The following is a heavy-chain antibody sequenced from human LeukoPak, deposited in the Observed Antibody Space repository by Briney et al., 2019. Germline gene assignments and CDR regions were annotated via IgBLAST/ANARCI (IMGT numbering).Heavy chain of an antibody. CDR3: ARDLYVRPGWAFDY. D-gene: IGHD6-19*01. Sequence: PGGSLRLSCAASGFIFSDYYMSWIRQAPGKGLECVSYISYSGSTIYYADSVKGRFTISRDNAKNSLYLQMNSLRPEDTAVYYCARDLYVRPGWAFDYWGQGTLVTVSS. J-gene: IGHJ4*02. CDR2: ISYSGSTI. CDR1: GFIFSDYY. V-gene: IGHV3-11*01.